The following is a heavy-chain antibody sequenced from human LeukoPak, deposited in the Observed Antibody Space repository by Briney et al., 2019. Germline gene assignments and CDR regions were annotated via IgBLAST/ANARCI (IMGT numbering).Heavy chain of an antibody. CDR1: GDSISSYF. V-gene: IGHV4-59*01. J-gene: IGHJ4*02. CDR2: THYSGST. Sequence: SETLSLTCTVSGDSISSYFWSWIRQSPGKGLEWIGYTHYSGSTSYSPSLTSRVTISLDTSKNQFYLKLSSVTASDTAFYYCARDQRRDYGDYFDNWGQGTQVTVSS. CDR3: ARDQRRDYGDYFDN. D-gene: IGHD3-16*01.